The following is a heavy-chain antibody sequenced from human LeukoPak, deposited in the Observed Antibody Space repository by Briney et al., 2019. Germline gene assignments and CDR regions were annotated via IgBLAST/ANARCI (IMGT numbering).Heavy chain of an antibody. V-gene: IGHV3-53*01. CDR3: ARGGSYLSAFDI. J-gene: IGHJ3*02. CDR1: GFTFSSNY. Sequence: PGGSLRLSCAASGFTFSSNYMSWVRQAPGKGLEWVSIIYSGGSTFYADSVMGRFTISRDNSKNTLYLQMNSLRAEDTAVYYCARGGSYLSAFDIWGQGTMVTVSS. CDR2: IYSGGST. D-gene: IGHD1-26*01.